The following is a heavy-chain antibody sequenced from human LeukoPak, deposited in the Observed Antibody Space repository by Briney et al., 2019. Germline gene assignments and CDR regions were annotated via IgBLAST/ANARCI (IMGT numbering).Heavy chain of an antibody. D-gene: IGHD3-10*01. Sequence: ASVKVSCKASGYTFTSYGVSWVRQAPGQGLEWTGWISAYNGNTNYAQKLQDRVTMTTDTSTTTAYMELRSLRSDDTAVYYCARRSDRYASGTYYNVGVDYWGQGTLVTVSS. V-gene: IGHV1-18*01. CDR1: GYTFTSYG. CDR3: ARRSDRYASGTYYNVGVDY. J-gene: IGHJ4*02. CDR2: ISAYNGNT.